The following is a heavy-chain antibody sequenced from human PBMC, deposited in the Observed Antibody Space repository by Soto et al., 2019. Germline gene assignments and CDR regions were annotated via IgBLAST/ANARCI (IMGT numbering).Heavy chain of an antibody. V-gene: IGHV1-2*02. CDR2: INPNTGGT. D-gene: IGHD3-22*01. CDR3: ARGGGDSSGFDY. J-gene: IGHJ4*02. Sequence: QVHLVQSGAEGKKPGASVKVSCRASGYTFTDYYIHWVRQAPGQGLEWMGWINPNTGGTLYAQKYEDRVTMTRNTSISTTYMDLSRLKSNDTAVYYCARGGGDSSGFDYWGQGTLVTASS. CDR1: GYTFTDYY.